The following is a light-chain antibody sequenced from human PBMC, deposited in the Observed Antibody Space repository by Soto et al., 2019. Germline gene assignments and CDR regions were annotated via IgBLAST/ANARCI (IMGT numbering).Light chain of an antibody. V-gene: IGLV2-8*01. CDR1: SSDVGRYIY. CDR3: SSYAGSNNLI. J-gene: IGLJ2*01. Sequence: QSVLTQPPSASGSPGQSVTISCTGTSSDVGRYIYVSWYQQHPGKAPKLMIYEVTKRPSGVPDRFSGSKSGNTASLTVSGLQAEDDADYYCSSYAGSNNLIFGGGTKLTVL. CDR2: EVT.